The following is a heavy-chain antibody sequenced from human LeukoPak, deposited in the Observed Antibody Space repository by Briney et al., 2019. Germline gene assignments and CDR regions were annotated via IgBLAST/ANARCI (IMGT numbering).Heavy chain of an antibody. D-gene: IGHD3-3*01. J-gene: IGHJ4*02. CDR2: ISGSGGST. CDR1: GFTFSSYA. Sequence: GGSLRLSCAASGFTFSSYAMSWVRQAPGKGLEWVSAISGSGGSTYYADYVKGRFTISRDNYKNTLYLQMNSMRGEDTAVYYCAKAQAYYDFWSGYYSNPYWYFDYWGQGTLVTVPS. CDR3: AKAQAYYDFWSGYYSNPYWYFDY. V-gene: IGHV3-23*01.